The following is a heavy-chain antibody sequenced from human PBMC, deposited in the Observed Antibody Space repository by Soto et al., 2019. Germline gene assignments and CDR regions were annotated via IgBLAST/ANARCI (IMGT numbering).Heavy chain of an antibody. J-gene: IGHJ4*02. CDR3: TRDPNPYYYDSSGYYADY. V-gene: IGHV3-49*03. D-gene: IGHD3-22*01. CDR2: IRSKAYGGTT. Sequence: GSLRLSCTASGFTFGDYAMSWFRQAPGKGLEWVGFIRSKAYGGTTEYAASVKGRFTISRDDSKSIAYLQMNSLKTEDTAVYYCTRDPNPYYYDSSGYYADYWGQGTLVTVSS. CDR1: GFTFGDYA.